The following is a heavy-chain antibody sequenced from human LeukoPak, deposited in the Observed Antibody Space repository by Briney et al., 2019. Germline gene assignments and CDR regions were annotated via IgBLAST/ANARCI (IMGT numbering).Heavy chain of an antibody. V-gene: IGHV3-23*01. J-gene: IGHJ4*02. CDR3: AKELGHTLPFDC. D-gene: IGHD2-2*02. Sequence: GGSLRLSCAASGFTFSNYAMSWVRQAPGKGLEWVSAMSGSGGYTYYADSVKGRFTISRDSSKNTLYLQMNSLRGEDTAVYYCAKELGHTLPFDCWGQGTLVTVSS. CDR2: MSGSGGYT. CDR1: GFTFSNYA.